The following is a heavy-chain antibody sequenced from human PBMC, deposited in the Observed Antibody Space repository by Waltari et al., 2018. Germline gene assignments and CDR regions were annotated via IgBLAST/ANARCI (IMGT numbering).Heavy chain of an antibody. CDR3: AESDSGSWQYFFNS. V-gene: IGHV4-4*07. Sequence: QMKLLESGPGLVKPSETLSLTCTVSAGSVRGPYWSWIRQRAGQGLEWLGRVYSTGAANYNPSLGRRATISVDTTKKQVSLMLTSVTAADTAMYFCAESDSGSWQYFFNSWGPGALVTVSS. D-gene: IGHD6-19*01. CDR2: VYSTGAA. J-gene: IGHJ4*02. CDR1: AGSVRGPY.